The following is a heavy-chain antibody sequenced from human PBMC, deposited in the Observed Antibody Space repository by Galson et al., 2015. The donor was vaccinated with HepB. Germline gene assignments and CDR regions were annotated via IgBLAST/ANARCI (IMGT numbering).Heavy chain of an antibody. V-gene: IGHV1-69*13. CDR1: GGTFSRYA. CDR2: IIPVFGRA. Sequence: SVKVSCKASGGTFSRYAISWVRQAPGQGPEWMGGIIPVFGRANYAQNFQGRVTITADESTRTAYMELSSLRSEDTAVYYCARDSGRGWYGMDVWGQGTTVTVSS. CDR3: ARDSGRGWYGMDV. D-gene: IGHD2-15*01. J-gene: IGHJ6*02.